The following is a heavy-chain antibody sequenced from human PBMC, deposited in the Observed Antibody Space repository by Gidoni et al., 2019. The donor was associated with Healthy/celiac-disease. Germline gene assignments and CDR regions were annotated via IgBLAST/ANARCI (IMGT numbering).Heavy chain of an antibody. CDR1: GCSISRGGYY. V-gene: IGHV4-31*03. J-gene: IGHJ4*02. D-gene: IGHD6-13*01. CDR2: IYYSGST. Sequence: QVQLQESGPGLVKPSQTLSLTCTVSGCSISRGGYYWSWIRQHPGKGLEWIGYIYYSGSTYYNPSLKSRVTISVDTSKNQFSLKLSSVTAADTAVYYCARVVRPGIAAAGTAYYFDYWGQGTLVTVSS. CDR3: ARVVRPGIAAAGTAYYFDY.